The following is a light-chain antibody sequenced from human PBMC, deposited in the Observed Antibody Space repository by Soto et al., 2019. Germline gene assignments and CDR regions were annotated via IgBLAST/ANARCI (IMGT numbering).Light chain of an antibody. CDR3: SSYAGSNNFV. CDR2: EVS. CDR1: SSDIGAYIY. Sequence: LTQPPSASGSPGQSVTISCTGTSSDIGAYIYVSWYQQHPGKAPKLMISEVSRRPSGVPERFSGSKSGNTASLTVSGLQADDEAHYYCSSYAGSNNFVFGTGTKV. V-gene: IGLV2-8*01. J-gene: IGLJ1*01.